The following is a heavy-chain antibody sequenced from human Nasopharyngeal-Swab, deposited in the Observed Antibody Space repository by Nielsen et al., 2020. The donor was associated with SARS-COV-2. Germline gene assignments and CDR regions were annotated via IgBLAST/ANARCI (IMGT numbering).Heavy chain of an antibody. D-gene: IGHD3-3*01. CDR1: GGPISTSNW. CDR3: ARDSDTIFGVAIDC. V-gene: IGHV4-4*02. Sequence: SETLSLTCAVSGGPISTSNWWSWVRQPPGKGLEWIGEIYHSGSTNYNPSLKSRVTISVDKSKNQFSLKLSSVTAADTAVYYCARDSDTIFGVAIDCWGQGTLVTVSS. CDR2: IYHSGST. J-gene: IGHJ4*02.